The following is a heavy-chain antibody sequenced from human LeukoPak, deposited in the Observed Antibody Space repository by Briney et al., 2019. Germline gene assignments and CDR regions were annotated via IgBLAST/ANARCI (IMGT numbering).Heavy chain of an antibody. V-gene: IGHV4-59*01. Sequence: SETLSLTCTVSGGSISSYYWSWIRQPPGKGLEWIGYIYYSGSTSYNPSLKSRVTISVDTSKNQFSLKLSSVTAADTAVYYCVRGNRCSSTSCQFYYYYGMDVWGRGTTVTVSS. J-gene: IGHJ6*02. D-gene: IGHD2-2*01. CDR1: GGSISSYY. CDR2: IYYSGST. CDR3: VRGNRCSSTSCQFYYYYGMDV.